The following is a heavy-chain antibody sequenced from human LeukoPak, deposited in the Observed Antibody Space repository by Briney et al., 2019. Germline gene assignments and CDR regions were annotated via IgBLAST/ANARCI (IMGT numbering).Heavy chain of an antibody. D-gene: IGHD4-17*01. CDR3: AKLLDYGDYEQYYFDY. CDR2: ISGSGGST. Sequence: PGGSLRLSCAASGFTFSSYAMSWVRQAPGKGLEWVSAISGSGGSTYYADSVKGRFTISRDNSKNTLYLQMNSLRAEDTAVYYCAKLLDYGDYEQYYFDYWGQGTLVTVSS. V-gene: IGHV3-23*01. CDR1: GFTFSSYA. J-gene: IGHJ4*02.